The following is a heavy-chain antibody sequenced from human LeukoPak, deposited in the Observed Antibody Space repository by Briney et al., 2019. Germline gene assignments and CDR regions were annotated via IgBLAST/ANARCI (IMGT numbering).Heavy chain of an antibody. V-gene: IGHV1-69*13. CDR1: GYTFTSYA. CDR3: ARSMNYYDSSGQWDAFDI. Sequence: ASVKVSCKASGYTFTSYAISWVRQAPGQGLEWMGGIIPIFGTANYAQKFQGRVTITADESTSTAYMELSSLRSEDTAVYYCARSMNYYDSSGQWDAFDIWGQGTMVTVSS. D-gene: IGHD3-22*01. J-gene: IGHJ3*02. CDR2: IIPIFGTA.